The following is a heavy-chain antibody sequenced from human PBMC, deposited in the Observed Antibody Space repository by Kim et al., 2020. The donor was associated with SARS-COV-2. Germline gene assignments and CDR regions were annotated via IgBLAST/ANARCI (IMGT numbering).Heavy chain of an antibody. J-gene: IGHJ5*02. CDR3: ARAPYGGNL. CDR2: IYSGGST. CDR1: GITVSSNY. Sequence: GGSLRLSCAASGITVSSNYMSWVRQAPGKGLEWVSVIYSGGSTYYADSVKGRFTISRDNPQNTQYLQMNSLRADDTAVYYCARAPYGGNLWGQGTLVTVSS. V-gene: IGHV3-66*01. D-gene: IGHD4-17*01.